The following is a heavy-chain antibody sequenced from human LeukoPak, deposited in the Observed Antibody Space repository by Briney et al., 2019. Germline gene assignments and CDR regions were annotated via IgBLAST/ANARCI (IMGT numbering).Heavy chain of an antibody. CDR1: GFPFSTYA. CDR3: AKQSTYFGSGSYNTPSFFFDY. D-gene: IGHD3-10*01. Sequence: GGSLRLSCAASGFPFSTYAMNWVRQAPGKGLEWVSSTSGTAYGIYYADSVRGRFSISRDNANSTLYLQMTSLRAEDTAVYYCAKQSTYFGSGSYNTPSFFFDYWGQGALVTVSS. J-gene: IGHJ4*02. CDR2: TSGTAYGI. V-gene: IGHV3-23*01.